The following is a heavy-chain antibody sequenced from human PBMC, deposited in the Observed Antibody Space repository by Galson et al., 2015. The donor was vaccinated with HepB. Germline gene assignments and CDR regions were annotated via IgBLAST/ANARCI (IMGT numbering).Heavy chain of an antibody. J-gene: IGHJ6*03. CDR3: ARNYMDV. CDR1: GFTFSSYA. V-gene: IGHV3-30-3*01. CDR2: ISYDGSNK. Sequence: SLRLSCAASGFTFSSYAMHWVRQAPGKGLEWVAVISYDGSNKYYADSVKGRFTISRDNSKNTLYLQMNSLRAEDTAVYYCARNYMDVWGKGTTVTVSS.